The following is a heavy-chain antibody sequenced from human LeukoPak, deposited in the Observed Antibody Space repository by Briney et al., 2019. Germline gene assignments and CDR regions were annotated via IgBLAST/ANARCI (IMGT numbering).Heavy chain of an antibody. V-gene: IGHV3-30-3*01. CDR1: GFTFSSYA. J-gene: IGHJ4*02. D-gene: IGHD6-19*01. CDR3: EVAVAAAIDY. Sequence: PGGSLRLSCAASGFTFSSYAMHWVRQAPGKGLEWVAVISYDGSNEYYADSVKGRFTISRDNSKNTLYLQMNSLRAEDTAVYYCEVAVAAAIDYWGQGTLVTVCS. CDR2: ISYDGSNE.